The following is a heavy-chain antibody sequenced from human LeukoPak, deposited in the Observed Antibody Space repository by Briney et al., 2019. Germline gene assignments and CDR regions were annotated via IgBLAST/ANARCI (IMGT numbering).Heavy chain of an antibody. Sequence: ASVKVSCKASGYTFTSCDINWVRQATGQGLEWMGWMNPNSGNTDYAQKFQGRVTMTRNTSISTAYMELSSLRSEDTAVYYCARAKPGYSSGWNGVSDYWGQGTLVTVSS. V-gene: IGHV1-8*01. D-gene: IGHD6-19*01. CDR3: ARAKPGYSSGWNGVSDY. J-gene: IGHJ4*02. CDR2: MNPNSGNT. CDR1: GYTFTSCD.